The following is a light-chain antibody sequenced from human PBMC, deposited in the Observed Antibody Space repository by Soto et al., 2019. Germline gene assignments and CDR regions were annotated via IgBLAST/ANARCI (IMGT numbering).Light chain of an antibody. CDR2: GAS. Sequence: IVMTQSPATLSVSPGERATLSCRASQSVSNNLAWYQQKPGQAPRLLMYGASTRATGISARFSGSGSGTEFNHTISSLQSEDFSVYQCQQNKNWPPYTCAQGTKLEIK. V-gene: IGKV3-15*01. CDR3: QQNKNWPPYT. J-gene: IGKJ2*01. CDR1: QSVSNN.